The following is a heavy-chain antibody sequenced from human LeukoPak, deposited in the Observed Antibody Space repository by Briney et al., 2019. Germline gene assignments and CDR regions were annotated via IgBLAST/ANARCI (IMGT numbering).Heavy chain of an antibody. Sequence: SETLSLTCAVYGGSFSGYYWSWIRQPPGKGLEWIGEINHSGSTNYNPSLKSRVTISVDTSKNQFSLKLSSVTAADTAVYYWARGYGGRVVVAATRFIARYYFDYWGQGTLVTVSS. D-gene: IGHD2-15*01. CDR2: INHSGST. J-gene: IGHJ4*02. CDR3: ARGYGGRVVVAATRFIARYYFDY. CDR1: GGSFSGYY. V-gene: IGHV4-34*01.